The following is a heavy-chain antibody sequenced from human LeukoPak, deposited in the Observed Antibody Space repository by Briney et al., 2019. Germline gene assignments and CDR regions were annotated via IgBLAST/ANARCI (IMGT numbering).Heavy chain of an antibody. CDR2: ISSSSSYI. J-gene: IGHJ3*02. D-gene: IGHD3-22*01. Sequence: GGSLRLSCAASGFTFSSYSMNWVRQAPQEGLEWVSSISSSSSYIYYADSVKGRFTISRDNAKNSLYLQMNSLRAEDTAVYYCARDTDYYDSSGYYPDAFDIWGQGTMVTVSS. CDR1: GFTFSSYS. V-gene: IGHV3-21*01. CDR3: ARDTDYYDSSGYYPDAFDI.